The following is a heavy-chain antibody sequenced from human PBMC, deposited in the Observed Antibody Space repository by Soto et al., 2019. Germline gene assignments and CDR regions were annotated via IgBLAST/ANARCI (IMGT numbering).Heavy chain of an antibody. CDR1: GFTFSTYW. CDR3: ATAGQFRFDN. CDR2: INADGRTT. Sequence: EVQLVESGGGLFQPGGSLRLSCEASGFTFSTYWMHWVRQAPGQGLVWLSRINADGRTTNYAASVRGRFTISRDNAKNTLFLQVNSLRAEDTAVYYCATAGQFRFDNWGQGAMVTVSS. V-gene: IGHV3-74*01. J-gene: IGHJ4*02. D-gene: IGHD2-21*01.